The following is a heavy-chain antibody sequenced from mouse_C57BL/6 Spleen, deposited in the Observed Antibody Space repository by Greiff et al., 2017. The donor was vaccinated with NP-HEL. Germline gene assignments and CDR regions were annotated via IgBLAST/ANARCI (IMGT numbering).Heavy chain of an antibody. CDR1: GYAFSSYW. J-gene: IGHJ2*01. CDR2: IYPGDGDT. V-gene: IGHV1-80*01. Sequence: QVQLQQSGAELVKPGASVKISCKASGYAFSSYWMNWVKQRPGKGLEWIGQIYPGDGDTNYNGKFKGKATLTADKSSSTAYMQLSSLTSEDSAVYFCVSTVVDYYFDYWGQGTTLTVSS. D-gene: IGHD1-1*01. CDR3: VSTVVDYYFDY.